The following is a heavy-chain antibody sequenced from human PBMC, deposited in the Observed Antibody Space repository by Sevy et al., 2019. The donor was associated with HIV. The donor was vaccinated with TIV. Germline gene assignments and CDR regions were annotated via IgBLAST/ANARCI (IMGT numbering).Heavy chain of an antibody. CDR1: GDSVSSNSAA. CDR3: ARATLRFFRNSFYYYYGMDV. D-gene: IGHD3-3*01. J-gene: IGHJ6*02. CDR2: TYYRSKWYN. V-gene: IGHV6-1*01. Sequence: SQTLSLTCAISGDSVSSNSAAWNWIRQSPSRGLEWLGRTYYRSKWYNDYAVSVKSRITINPDTSKNQLSLQLNSVTPEDTAVYYCARATLRFFRNSFYYYYGMDVWGQGTTVTVSS.